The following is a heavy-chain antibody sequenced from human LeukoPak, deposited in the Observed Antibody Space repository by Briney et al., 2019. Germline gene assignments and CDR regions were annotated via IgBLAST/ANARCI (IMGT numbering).Heavy chain of an antibody. CDR3: ARDQRGRVGGYSYGIFDY. Sequence: ASVKVSCKASGYTFTSYDINWVRQATGQGLEWMGWMNPNSGNTGYAQKLQGRVTMTTDTSTSTAYMELRSLRSDDTAVYYCARDQRGRVGGYSYGIFDYWGQGTMVTVSS. J-gene: IGHJ4*02. D-gene: IGHD5-18*01. V-gene: IGHV1-8*01. CDR2: MNPNSGNT. CDR1: GYTFTSYD.